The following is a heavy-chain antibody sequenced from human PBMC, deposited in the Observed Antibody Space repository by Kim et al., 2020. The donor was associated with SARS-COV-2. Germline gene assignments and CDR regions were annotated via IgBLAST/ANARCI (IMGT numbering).Heavy chain of an antibody. CDR2: ISYDGSNK. CDR1: GFTFSSYA. D-gene: IGHD3-16*01. J-gene: IGHJ6*02. V-gene: IGHV3-30*04. Sequence: GGSLRLSCTASGFTFSSYAMHWVRQAPGKGLEWVAVISYDGSNKYYVDSVKGRFTISRDNSKNTLYLQMNSLRAEDTAVYYCARDYGGDVWGQGTTVTVS. CDR3: ARDYGGDV.